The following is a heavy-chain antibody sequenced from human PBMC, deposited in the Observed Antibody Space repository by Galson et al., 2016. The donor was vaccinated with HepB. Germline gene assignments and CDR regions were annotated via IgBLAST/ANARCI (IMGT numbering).Heavy chain of an antibody. J-gene: IGHJ4*02. CDR1: GGSFNSSSYC. D-gene: IGHD2-15*01. V-gene: IGHV4-39*01. CDR2: FYYSGST. Sequence: ETLSLTCTVSGGSFNSSSYCWAWIRQPPGKGLEWIGSFYYSGSTYYKSSLKSRVTISADTSKNQFSLRLSSVTAADTAVYYCARHGRGVVDYWGQGTLIAVSS. CDR3: ARHGRGVVDY.